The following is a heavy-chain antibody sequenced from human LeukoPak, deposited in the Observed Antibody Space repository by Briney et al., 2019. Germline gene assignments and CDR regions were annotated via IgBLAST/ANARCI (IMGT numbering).Heavy chain of an antibody. CDR2: FDPEDGET. CDR3: ATAYCGGDCYSSFDY. V-gene: IGHV1-24*01. D-gene: IGHD2-21*02. CDR1: GYTLTELS. Sequence: ASVKVSCKVSGYTLTELSMQWVGQAPGKGGEGMGGFDPEDGETIYAQKFQGRVTMTEDTSTDTAYMELSSLRSEDTAVYYCATAYCGGDCYSSFDYWGQGTLVTVSA. J-gene: IGHJ4*02.